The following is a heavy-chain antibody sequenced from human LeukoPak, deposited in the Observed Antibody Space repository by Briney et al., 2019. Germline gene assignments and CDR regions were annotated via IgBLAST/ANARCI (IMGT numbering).Heavy chain of an antibody. CDR2: TRSKANSYAT. CDR1: GFTFSGSA. Sequence: PGGSLRLSSAASGFTFSGSAMHWVRQTSGKGLEWVGRTRSKANSYATAYAASVKGRFTISRDDSKNTAYLQMNNLKSEDTAVYYCARHAASGGSGVDYWGQGTLVTVSS. J-gene: IGHJ4*02. D-gene: IGHD3-10*01. V-gene: IGHV3-73*01. CDR3: ARHAASGGSGVDY.